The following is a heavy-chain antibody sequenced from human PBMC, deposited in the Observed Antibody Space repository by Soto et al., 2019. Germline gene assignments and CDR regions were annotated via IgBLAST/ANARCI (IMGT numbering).Heavy chain of an antibody. V-gene: IGHV4-59*01. J-gene: IGHJ4*02. Sequence: SETLSLTCTVSGCSISSYYWSWIRQPPGKGLEWIGYIYYSGSTNYNPSLKSRVTISVDTSKNQFSLKLSSVTAADTAVYYCARLMRREYFDYWGQGTLVTVSS. CDR2: IYYSGST. CDR1: GCSISSYY. CDR3: ARLMRREYFDY.